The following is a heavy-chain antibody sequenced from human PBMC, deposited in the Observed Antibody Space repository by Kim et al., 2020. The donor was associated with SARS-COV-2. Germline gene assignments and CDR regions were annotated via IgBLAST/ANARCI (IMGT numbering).Heavy chain of an antibody. CDR1: GGSISSSSYY. CDR2: IYYSGST. D-gene: IGHD5-18*01. J-gene: IGHJ5*02. Sequence: SETLSLTCTVSGGSISSSSYYWGWIRQPPGKGLEWIGSIYYSGSTYYNPSLKSRVTISVDTSKNQFSLKLSSVTAADTAVYYCAGGYSYGYSGAFDPWGQGTLVTVSS. V-gene: IGHV4-39*01. CDR3: AGGYSYGYSGAFDP.